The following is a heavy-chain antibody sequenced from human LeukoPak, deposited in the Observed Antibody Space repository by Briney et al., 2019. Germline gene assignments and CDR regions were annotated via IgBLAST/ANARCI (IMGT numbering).Heavy chain of an antibody. J-gene: IGHJ4*02. Sequence: AGSLRLSCAASGFTFSSYGMHWVRQAPGKGLEWVAVIWYDGSNKYYADSVKGRFTISRDNSKNTLYLQMNSLRAEDAAVYYCARDLFSGPPFDYWGQGTLVTVSS. CDR3: ARDLFSGPPFDY. D-gene: IGHD2-21*01. V-gene: IGHV3-33*01. CDR2: IWYDGSNK. CDR1: GFTFSSYG.